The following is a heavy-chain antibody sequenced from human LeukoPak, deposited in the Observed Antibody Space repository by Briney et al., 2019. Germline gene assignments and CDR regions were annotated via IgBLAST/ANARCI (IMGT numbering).Heavy chain of an antibody. Sequence: ASVKVSCKASGGSLTKYYIHWVRQAPGQGLEWMGIISPSDGSTTYTQKFQGRVTMTTDTSTSTVNMELSSLRSEDTAVYYCAPSVRSGGSYYFDYWGQGTLVTVSS. CDR2: ISPSDGST. D-gene: IGHD2-15*01. CDR1: GGSLTKYY. V-gene: IGHV1-46*01. CDR3: APSVRSGGSYYFDY. J-gene: IGHJ4*02.